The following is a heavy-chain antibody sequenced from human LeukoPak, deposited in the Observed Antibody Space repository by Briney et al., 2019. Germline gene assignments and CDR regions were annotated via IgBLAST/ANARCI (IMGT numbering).Heavy chain of an antibody. Sequence: GESLRLSCAASGFTFSSYAMSWVRQAPGKGLEWVSAISGSGGSTYYADSVKGRFTISRDNSKNTLYLQMNSLRAEDTAVYYCAKAHRLLWFGELLFGYWGQGTLVTVSS. CDR1: GFTFSSYA. D-gene: IGHD3-10*01. V-gene: IGHV3-23*01. CDR3: AKAHRLLWFGELLFGY. CDR2: ISGSGGST. J-gene: IGHJ4*02.